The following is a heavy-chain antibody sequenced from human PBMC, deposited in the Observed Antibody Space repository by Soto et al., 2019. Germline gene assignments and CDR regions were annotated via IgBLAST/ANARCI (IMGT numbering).Heavy chain of an antibody. D-gene: IGHD3-3*01. CDR2: INSDGNSI. J-gene: IGHJ5*02. Sequence: EVQLVESGGGLVQPGGSLRLSCAASGFTFSSYWMHWVRQAPGKGLVWVSRINSDGNSIDYADSVKGRFTISRDNAKNTRYLQMNGLRAEDTAVYYCASNYDFWSGYKNWFDPWGQGTLVTVSS. CDR3: ASNYDFWSGYKNWFDP. CDR1: GFTFSSYW. V-gene: IGHV3-74*01.